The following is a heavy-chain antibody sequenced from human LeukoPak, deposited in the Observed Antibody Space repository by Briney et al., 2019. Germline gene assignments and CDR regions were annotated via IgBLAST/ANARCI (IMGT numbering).Heavy chain of an antibody. D-gene: IGHD5-18*01. CDR2: IYYSGST. CDR3: AGDRGYSYGYRLDY. CDR1: GGSISSYY. V-gene: IGHV4-59*01. J-gene: IGHJ4*02. Sequence: KPSETLSLTCTVSGGSISSYYWSWIRQPPGKGLEWIGYIYYSGSTNYNPSLESRVTISVDTSKNQFSLKLSSVTAADTAVYYCAGDRGYSYGYRLDYWGQGTLVTVSS.